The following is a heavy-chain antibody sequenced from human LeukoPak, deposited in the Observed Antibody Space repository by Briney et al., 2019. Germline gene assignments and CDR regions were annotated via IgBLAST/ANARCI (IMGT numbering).Heavy chain of an antibody. CDR2: INHSGST. J-gene: IGHJ4*02. CDR3: ARITQAAAGTPFDY. V-gene: IGHV4-34*01. Sequence: SETLSLTCAVYGGSFSGYYWSWIRQPPGKGLEWIGEINHSGSTNYNPSLKSRVTMSVDTSKNQFSLKLSSVTAADTAVYYCARITQAAAGTPFDYWGQGTLVTVSS. D-gene: IGHD6-13*01. CDR1: GGSFSGYY.